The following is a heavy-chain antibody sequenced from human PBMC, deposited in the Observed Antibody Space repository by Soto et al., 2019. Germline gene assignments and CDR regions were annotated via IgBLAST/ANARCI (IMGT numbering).Heavy chain of an antibody. CDR1: GYTFTSYA. CDR2: INAGNGNT. J-gene: IGHJ4*02. CDR3: ARYYPNRAQGRLAAAHKGPVDY. V-gene: IGHV1-3*01. Sequence: ASVKVSCKASGYTFTSYAMHWVRQAPGQRLEWMGWINAGNGNTKYSQKFQGRVTITRDTSASTAYMELSSLRSEDTAVYYCARYYPNRAQGRLAAAHKGPVDYWGQGTLVTVSS. D-gene: IGHD6-13*01.